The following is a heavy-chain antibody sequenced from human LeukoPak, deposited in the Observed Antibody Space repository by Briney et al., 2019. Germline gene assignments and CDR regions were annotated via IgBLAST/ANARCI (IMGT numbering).Heavy chain of an antibody. D-gene: IGHD3-22*01. CDR1: GGSFSGYY. J-gene: IGHJ4*02. CDR3: ASSRDYYDSSGYYYVNDY. Sequence: PSETLSLTCAVYGGSFSGYYWSWIRQPPGKGLEWIGEINHSGSTYYNPSLKSRVTISVDRSKNQFSLKLSSVTAADTAVYYCASSRDYYDSSGYYYVNDYWGQGTLVTVSS. CDR2: INHSGST. V-gene: IGHV4-34*01.